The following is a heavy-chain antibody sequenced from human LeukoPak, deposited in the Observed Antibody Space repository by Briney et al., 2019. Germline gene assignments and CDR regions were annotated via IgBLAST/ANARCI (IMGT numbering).Heavy chain of an antibody. V-gene: IGHV3-21*01. D-gene: IGHD1-26*01. CDR2: ISSSSSYI. J-gene: IGHJ4*02. CDR3: ARDLQWELSGIGVY. CDR1: GFTFSSYS. Sequence: GGSLRLSCAASGFTFSSYSMNWVRQAPGKGLELVSSISSSSSYIYYADSVKGRFTISRDNAKNSLYLQMNSLRAEDTAVYYCARDLQWELSGIGVYWGQGTLVTVSS.